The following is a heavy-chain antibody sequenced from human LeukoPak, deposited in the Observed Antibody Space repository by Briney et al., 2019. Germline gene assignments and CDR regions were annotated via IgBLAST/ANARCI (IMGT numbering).Heavy chain of an antibody. V-gene: IGHV3-23*01. Sequence: GGSLRLSCAASGFTFSSYAMSWVRQAPGKGLEWVSAISGSGGSAYYADSVKGRFTISRDNSKNTLYLQMNSLRAEDTAVYYCAKDGATMVRGSLDYWGQGTLVTVSS. D-gene: IGHD3-10*01. CDR3: AKDGATMVRGSLDY. CDR1: GFTFSSYA. J-gene: IGHJ4*02. CDR2: ISGSGGSA.